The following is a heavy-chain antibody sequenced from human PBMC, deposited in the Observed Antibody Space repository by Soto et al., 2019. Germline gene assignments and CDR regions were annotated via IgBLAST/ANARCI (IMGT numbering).Heavy chain of an antibody. J-gene: IGHJ5*02. V-gene: IGHV1-69*01. CDR1: GGTFCSCA. CDR3: AREGDWDVAINYDYVWGSYRPESWFDP. CDR2: MIPIFGTA. Sequence: VSCKSSGGTFCSCAISWVRQGPGQGLEWMGGMIPIFGTANSAKKFQGRVKITQDESTSTAYMELSSLSSEDTALYYCAREGDWDVAINYDYVWGSYRPESWFDPWGQGTLVTVSS. D-gene: IGHD3-16*02.